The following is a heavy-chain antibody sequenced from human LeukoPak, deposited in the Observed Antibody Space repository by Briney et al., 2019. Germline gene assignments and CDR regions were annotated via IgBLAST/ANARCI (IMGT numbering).Heavy chain of an antibody. Sequence: GGSLRPSCAASGFTFSSYAMSWVRQAPGKGLEWVSAISGSGGSTYYADSVKGRFTISRDNSKNTLYLQMNSLRAEDTAVYYCAKDTYYDFWSGYQFDYWGQGTLVTVSS. CDR1: GFTFSSYA. D-gene: IGHD3-3*01. V-gene: IGHV3-23*01. CDR2: ISGSGGST. J-gene: IGHJ4*02. CDR3: AKDTYYDFWSGYQFDY.